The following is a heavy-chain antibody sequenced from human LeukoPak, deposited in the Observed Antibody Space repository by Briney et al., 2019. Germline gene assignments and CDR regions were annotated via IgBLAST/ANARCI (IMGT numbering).Heavy chain of an antibody. D-gene: IGHD3-3*01. CDR1: GFTFSSCW. CDR2: IKGDGSER. J-gene: IGHJ4*02. CDR3: AKENDFWSGPIDY. Sequence: PGGSLKLSCVVSGFTFSSCWMSWVRQAPGKGLEWVANIKGDGSERYYADSVKGRFTISRDNAKNSLYLEMNSLRAEGTAVFYCAKENDFWSGPIDYWGQGTLVTVSS. V-gene: IGHV3-7*01.